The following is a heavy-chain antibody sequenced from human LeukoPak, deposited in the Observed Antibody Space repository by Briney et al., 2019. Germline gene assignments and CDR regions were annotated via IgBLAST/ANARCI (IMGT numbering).Heavy chain of an antibody. J-gene: IGHJ4*02. V-gene: IGHV1-46*01. Sequence: RASVKVSCKASGYSFTNYYMHWVRQAPGQGLEWMGLIHPNDGDTKYAQEFQDRVTMTRDTSTSTVYMELSSLRSEDTAVYYCATYTQSGAQGVSDYWGQGTLVTASS. CDR3: ATYTQSGAQGVSDY. CDR1: GYSFTNYY. CDR2: IHPNDGDT. D-gene: IGHD3-10*01.